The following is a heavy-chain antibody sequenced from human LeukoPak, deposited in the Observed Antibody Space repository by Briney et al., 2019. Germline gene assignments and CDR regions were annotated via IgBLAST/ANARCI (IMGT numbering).Heavy chain of an antibody. CDR3: AREMITFGGVIANLDAFDI. D-gene: IGHD3-16*02. CDR1: GFTFSIYA. Sequence: PGGSLRLSCAASGFTFSIYAMDWVRQAPGKGLEWVALISYDGNNKYYADSVKGRFTISRDNAKNSLYLQMNSLRAEDTAVYYCAREMITFGGVIANLDAFDIWGQGTMVTASS. J-gene: IGHJ3*02. CDR2: ISYDGNNK. V-gene: IGHV3-30-3*01.